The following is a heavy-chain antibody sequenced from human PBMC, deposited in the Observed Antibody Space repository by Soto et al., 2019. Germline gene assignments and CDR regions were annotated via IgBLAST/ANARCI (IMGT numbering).Heavy chain of an antibody. J-gene: IGHJ4*02. Sequence: QVQLVQSGAEVKKPGASVKVSCKASGYTFTSYDINWVRQATGQGLEWMGWMNPNSGNTGYAQKFQGRANMTRNTSISTAYMELSSLRSEDTAVYYCARERSSGWYVDYWGQGTRVTVSS. CDR3: ARERSSGWYVDY. V-gene: IGHV1-8*01. D-gene: IGHD6-19*01. CDR2: MNPNSGNT. CDR1: GYTFTSYD.